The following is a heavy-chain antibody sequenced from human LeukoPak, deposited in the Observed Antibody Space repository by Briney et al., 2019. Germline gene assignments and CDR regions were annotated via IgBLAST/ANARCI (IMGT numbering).Heavy chain of an antibody. D-gene: IGHD3-10*01. CDR2: IRYDGSDK. V-gene: IGHV3-30*02. CDR1: GFTFNNYG. CDR3: ARGPYMVRGNWFGP. Sequence: PGGSLRLSCAASGFTFNNYGMHWVRQAPGKGLEWVAFIRYDGSDKFYADSVKGRFTISRDNSKNTLYLEMNSLRVEDTAVYYCARGPYMVRGNWFGPGGQGTLVTVSS. J-gene: IGHJ5*02.